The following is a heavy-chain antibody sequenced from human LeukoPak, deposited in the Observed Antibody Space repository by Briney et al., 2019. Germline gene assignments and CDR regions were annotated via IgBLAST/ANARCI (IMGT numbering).Heavy chain of an antibody. D-gene: IGHD4-17*01. V-gene: IGHV3-7*01. CDR3: ARAEVTISTNY. CDR2: INHGGSEK. J-gene: IGHJ4*02. Sequence: GGSLRLSCAASGFTFKSYWMSWVRQAPGKGLEWVAKINHGGSEKYYVDSVKGRFSISRDNAKNSLYLQMNALRVEDTAVYYCARAEVTISTNYWGQGTLVNVSS. CDR1: GFTFKSYW.